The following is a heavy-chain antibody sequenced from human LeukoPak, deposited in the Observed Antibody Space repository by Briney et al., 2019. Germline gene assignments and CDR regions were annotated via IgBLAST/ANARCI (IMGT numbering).Heavy chain of an antibody. D-gene: IGHD6-13*01. V-gene: IGHV3-9*03. J-gene: IGHJ3*02. Sequence: GRSLRLSCAASGFTFDDYAMHWVRQAPGKGLEWVSGISWKSGRIGYADSVKGRFTISRDNAKNSLYLQMNSLIAEYMALYYCAKEIAAGYDAFDIWGQGTMVTVSS. CDR1: GFTFDDYA. CDR3: AKEIAAGYDAFDI. CDR2: ISWKSGRI.